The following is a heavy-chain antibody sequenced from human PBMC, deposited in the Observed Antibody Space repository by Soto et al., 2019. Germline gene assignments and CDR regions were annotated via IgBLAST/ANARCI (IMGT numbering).Heavy chain of an antibody. CDR2: ISYDGSNK. D-gene: IGHD5-12*01. J-gene: IGHJ4*02. CDR1: GFTFSSYG. CDR3: AKDKSGYSLDY. Sequence: QVQLVESGGGVVQPGRSLRLSCAASGFTFSSYGMHWVRQAPGKGLEWVAVISYDGSNKYYADSVKGRFTISRDNSKNTVYLQMNSLRAEDTAVYYCAKDKSGYSLDYWGQGTLVTVSS. V-gene: IGHV3-30*18.